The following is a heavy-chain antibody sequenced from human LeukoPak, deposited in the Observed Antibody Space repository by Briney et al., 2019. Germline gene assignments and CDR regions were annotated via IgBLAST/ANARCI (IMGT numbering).Heavy chain of an antibody. Sequence: GGSLRLSCAASGFTFSNFWIYWVRHAPGKGLVWVSRINGDGSETIHADSVKGRFTISRDNAKNTLYPQMNSLRTEDTAVYYCARVRRGDDFNPFDYWGQGTLVTVSS. CDR1: GFTFSNFW. J-gene: IGHJ4*02. CDR3: ARVRRGDDFNPFDY. D-gene: IGHD3-16*01. CDR2: INGDGSET. V-gene: IGHV3-74*01.